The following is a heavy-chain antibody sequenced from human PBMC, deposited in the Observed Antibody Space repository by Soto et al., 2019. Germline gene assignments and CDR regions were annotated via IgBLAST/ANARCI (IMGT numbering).Heavy chain of an antibody. Sequence: SVKVSCKASGGTFSIYAISCVLQSPLQGREWMGGIIPIFGTANYAQKFQGRVTITADESTSTAYMELSSLRSEDTAVYYCARGSGNYYYYYGMDVWGQGTTVTVSS. J-gene: IGHJ6*02. V-gene: IGHV1-69*13. D-gene: IGHD2-15*01. CDR2: IIPIFGTA. CDR1: GGTFSIYA. CDR3: ARGSGNYYYYYGMDV.